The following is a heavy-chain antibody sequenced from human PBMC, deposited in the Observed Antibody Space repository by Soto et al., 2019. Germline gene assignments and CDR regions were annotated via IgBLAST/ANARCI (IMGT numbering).Heavy chain of an antibody. D-gene: IGHD1-26*01. CDR3: ARGVGWEPLDY. CDR2: ISAYNGNT. V-gene: IGHV1-18*01. J-gene: IGHJ4*02. Sequence: ASVKVSCKASGYNFDKYGIMWVRQARGQGLEWIGWISAYNGNTNQAPKLQGRVTMTTDTSTSTAYMELRSLRSDDTAVYYCARGVGWEPLDYWGQGTLVTVSS. CDR1: GYNFDKYG.